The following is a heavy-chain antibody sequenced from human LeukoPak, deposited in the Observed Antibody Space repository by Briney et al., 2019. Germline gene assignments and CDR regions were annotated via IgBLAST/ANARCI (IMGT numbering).Heavy chain of an antibody. J-gene: IGHJ5*02. CDR3: ARGLRWELRGSWFDP. Sequence: SETLSLTCTVSGGSISSSSFYWAWIRQPPGKGLEWIGEINHSGSTNYNPSLKSRVTISVDTSKNQFSLKLSSVTAADTAVYYCARGLRWELRGSWFDPWGQGTLVTVSS. D-gene: IGHD1-26*01. CDR2: INHSGST. V-gene: IGHV4-39*07. CDR1: GGSISSSSFY.